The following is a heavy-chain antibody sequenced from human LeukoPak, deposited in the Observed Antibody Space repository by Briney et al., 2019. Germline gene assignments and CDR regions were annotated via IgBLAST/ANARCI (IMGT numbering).Heavy chain of an antibody. V-gene: IGHV1-46*01. D-gene: IGHD6-6*01. CDR2: INPSGGST. CDR3: ARALGGAARHFDY. J-gene: IGHJ4*02. Sequence: GASVKVSCKASGYTFTSYYMHCVRQAPGQGLEWMGIINPSGGSTRYAQKFQGRVTMTRDMSTRTVYMELSSLRSEDTAVYYCARALGGAARHFDYWGQGTLVTVSS. CDR1: GYTFTSYY.